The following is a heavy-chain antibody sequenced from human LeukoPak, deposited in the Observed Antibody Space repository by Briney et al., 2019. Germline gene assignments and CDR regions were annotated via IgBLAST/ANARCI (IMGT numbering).Heavy chain of an antibody. Sequence: GGSLRLSCAASGFTFSTYNMNWVRQAPGKGLEWVSYIGTDSDSIYYADSVKGRFTISRDNAKNSLYLQMNSLKTEDTAVYYCTRVGTNYYDSSGLFDYWGQGTLVTASS. CDR3: TRVGTNYYDSSGLFDY. CDR1: GFTFSTYN. V-gene: IGHV3-48*01. D-gene: IGHD3-22*01. J-gene: IGHJ4*02. CDR2: IGTDSDSI.